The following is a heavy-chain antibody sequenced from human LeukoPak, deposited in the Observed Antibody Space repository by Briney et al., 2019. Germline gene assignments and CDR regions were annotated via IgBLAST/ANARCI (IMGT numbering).Heavy chain of an antibody. CDR1: GFTFSSCA. V-gene: IGHV3-23*01. D-gene: IGHD3-16*02. CDR3: AKDLEITFGGVIVTTDY. CDR2: ISGSGGST. Sequence: GGSLRLSCAASGFTFSSCAMTWVRQAPGKGLEWVSGISGSGGSTYYADSVKGRFTISRDNFKNTMYLQMNSLRAEDTAVYYCAKDLEITFGGVIVTTDYWGQGTLVTVSS. J-gene: IGHJ4*02.